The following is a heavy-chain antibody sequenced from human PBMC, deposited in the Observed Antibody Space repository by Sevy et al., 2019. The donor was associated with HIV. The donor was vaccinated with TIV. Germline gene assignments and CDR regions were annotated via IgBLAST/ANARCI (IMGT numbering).Heavy chain of an antibody. CDR1: GCSITSLY. CDR3: AGENAWGRGYS. V-gene: IGHV4-59*08. CDR2: IYYNGHI. Sequence: SESLSLTCTVSGCSITSLYWNWIRQPPGKGLEWIANIYYNGHINYNPSLKSRVILSLDTSKNQFSLRLSYVTAADTAMYYCAGENAWGRGYSWGQGTLVTVSS. J-gene: IGHJ4*02. D-gene: IGHD1-26*01.